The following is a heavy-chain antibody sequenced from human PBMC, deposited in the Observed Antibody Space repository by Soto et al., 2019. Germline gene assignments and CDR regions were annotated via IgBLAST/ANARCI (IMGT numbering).Heavy chain of an antibody. Sequence: PGGSLRLSCAASGFTFSSYSMNWVRQAPGKGLEWVSYISSSSSYTNYADSAKGRFTVSRDNAKNSLYLQMNSLRAEDTAVYYCASHYSSSTEYYYYYGMDVWGQGTTVTVSS. J-gene: IGHJ6*02. V-gene: IGHV3-21*05. CDR2: ISSSSSYT. CDR1: GFTFSSYS. D-gene: IGHD6-6*01. CDR3: ASHYSSSTEYYYYYGMDV.